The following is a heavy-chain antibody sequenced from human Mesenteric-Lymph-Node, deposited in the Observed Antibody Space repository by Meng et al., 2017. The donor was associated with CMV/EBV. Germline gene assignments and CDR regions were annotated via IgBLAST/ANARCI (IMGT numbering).Heavy chain of an antibody. Sequence: GESLKISCAASGFTFSINGMHWVRQAPGKGLEWVAFTRFDGEIFYPDSVKGRFTISRDNFNSMLYLQMDSLRAEDTAIYYCAREHSDWSSIDYWGQGTLVTVSS. CDR2: TRFDGEI. J-gene: IGHJ4*02. V-gene: IGHV3-30*02. CDR1: GFTFSING. D-gene: IGHD3-9*01. CDR3: AREHSDWSSIDY.